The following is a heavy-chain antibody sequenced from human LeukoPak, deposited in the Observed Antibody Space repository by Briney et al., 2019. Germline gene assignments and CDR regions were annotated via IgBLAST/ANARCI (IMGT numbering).Heavy chain of an antibody. V-gene: IGHV3-23*01. D-gene: IGHD3-10*01. J-gene: IGHJ4*02. CDR1: GFTFNTYG. Sequence: GGTLRLSCAASGFTFNTYGMSWVRQAPGKGLEWVSAISGSGTSTYYADSVKGRFTISRDNSKNTLYLEVISLTAEDTAVYYCAKDDAWLRFGEWSQGTLVTVSS. CDR2: ISGSGTST. CDR3: AKDDAWLRFGE.